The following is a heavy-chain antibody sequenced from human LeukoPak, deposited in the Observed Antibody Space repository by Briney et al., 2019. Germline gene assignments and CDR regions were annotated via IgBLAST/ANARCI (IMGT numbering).Heavy chain of an antibody. CDR1: GXSITAYY. V-gene: IGHV4-59*01. D-gene: IGHD1-26*01. CDR3: ARDVSGISPGYFDY. J-gene: IGHJ4*02. Sequence: PSETLSLTCTVSGXSITAYYWNWIPQPPGKGQEWIGYIHYSGITNYNPSLESRVTTSVDTSKNQISLKLSSVTAADTAVYYCARDVSGISPGYFDYWGPGTLVTVSS. CDR2: IHYSGIT.